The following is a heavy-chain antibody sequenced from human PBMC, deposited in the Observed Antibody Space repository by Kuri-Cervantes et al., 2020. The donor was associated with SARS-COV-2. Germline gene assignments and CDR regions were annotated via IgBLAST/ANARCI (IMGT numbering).Heavy chain of an antibody. V-gene: IGHV3-66*01. D-gene: IGHD5-18*01. J-gene: IGHJ3*01. CDR2: IYWGGGT. Sequence: GESLKISCAVSGFTFSDYYMSWVRQAPGKGLEWVSIIYWGGGTDYADSVKGRFNISRDHSKNTVSLQMDSLRAEDTAVYYCAREVPYSDDAFDLWGQGTMVTVSS. CDR3: AREVPYSDDAFDL. CDR1: GFTFSDYY.